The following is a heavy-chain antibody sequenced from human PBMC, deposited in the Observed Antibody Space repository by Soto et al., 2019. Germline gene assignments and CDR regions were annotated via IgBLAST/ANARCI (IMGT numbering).Heavy chain of an antibody. CDR1: GYTFTDYY. Sequence: ASVKVSCKASGYTFTDYYMHWVRQAPGQGLEWMGWINPNSGGTNYAQKFQGRVTMTRDTSISTAYMELNRLRSDDTAVYYCARDQSPSSGWPGMDVWGQGTTVTV. V-gene: IGHV1-2*02. D-gene: IGHD6-19*01. CDR3: ARDQSPSSGWPGMDV. CDR2: INPNSGGT. J-gene: IGHJ6*02.